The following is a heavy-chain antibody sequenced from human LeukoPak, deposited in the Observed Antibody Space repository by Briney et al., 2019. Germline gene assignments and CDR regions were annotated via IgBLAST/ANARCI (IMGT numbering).Heavy chain of an antibody. CDR3: AKVGGWLAVPAAINYMDV. V-gene: IGHV3-33*03. D-gene: IGHD2-2*02. CDR1: GFIFKTYG. Sequence: GRSLRLSCIASGFIFKTYGMHWVRQAPGKGLEWVAVMWNDGSYRYYTDSVKGRFTISRDNSKNALYLQMNSLRAEDTAVYYCAKVGGWLAVPAAINYMDVWGKGTTVIVSS. J-gene: IGHJ6*03. CDR2: MWNDGSYR.